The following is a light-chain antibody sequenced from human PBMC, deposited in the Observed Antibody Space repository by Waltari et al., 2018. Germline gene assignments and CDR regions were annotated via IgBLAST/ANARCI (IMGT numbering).Light chain of an antibody. CDR3: QHYNSWPPYT. Sequence: EIVMTQSPATLSVSPGERATLSCRASQSLNTNLAWYQQKAGQAPRLLIYGASTRATVIPARFSGSGSWTEFTLTISSLQAEEFAVYYCQHYNSWPPYTFGQGTKLEIK. CDR1: QSLNTN. J-gene: IGKJ2*01. V-gene: IGKV3-15*01. CDR2: GAS.